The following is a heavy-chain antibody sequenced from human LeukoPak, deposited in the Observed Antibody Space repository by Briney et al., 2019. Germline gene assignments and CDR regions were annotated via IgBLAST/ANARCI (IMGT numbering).Heavy chain of an antibody. D-gene: IGHD4/OR15-4a*01. V-gene: IGHV3-11*04. CDR3: VRSALAYGGYVDY. CDR1: GFTFSDYY. Sequence: GGSLRLSCAASGFTFSDYYMSWIRQAPGKGLEWVSYISSSGSTIYYADSVKGRFTISRDNAKNSLYLQMNSPRAEDTAVYYCVRSALAYGGYVDYWGQGTLVTVSS. J-gene: IGHJ4*02. CDR2: ISSSGSTI.